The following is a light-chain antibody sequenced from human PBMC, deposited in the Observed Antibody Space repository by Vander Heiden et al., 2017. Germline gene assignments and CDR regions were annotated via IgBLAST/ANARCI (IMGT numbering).Light chain of an antibody. CDR1: SNNVGNQG. CDR2: RNN. J-gene: IGLJ3*02. CDR3: SAWDSSLRCWV. V-gene: IGLV10-54*01. Sequence: QAGLTQPPSVSKGLRQTATLTCTGNSNNVGNQGAAWLQQHQGHPPKLLSYRNNNRPSGISERLSASRSGNTASLTITGLQPEDEADYYCSAWDSSLRCWVFGGGTKLTVL.